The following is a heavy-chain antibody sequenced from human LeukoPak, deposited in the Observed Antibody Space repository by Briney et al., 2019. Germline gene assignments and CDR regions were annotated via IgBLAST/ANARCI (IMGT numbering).Heavy chain of an antibody. CDR2: ISGSGGST. D-gene: IGHD5-12*01. CDR1: GFTFNTYA. V-gene: IGHV3-23*01. CDR3: AKSKFATSGYDGSLDY. J-gene: IGHJ4*02. Sequence: GGSLRLSCAASGFTFNTYAMSWVRQAPGKGLEWVSGISGSGGSTYYADSVKGRFTISRDTSKNTLYLQMSSLRAEDTAVYYCAKSKFATSGYDGSLDYWGQGTLVTVSS.